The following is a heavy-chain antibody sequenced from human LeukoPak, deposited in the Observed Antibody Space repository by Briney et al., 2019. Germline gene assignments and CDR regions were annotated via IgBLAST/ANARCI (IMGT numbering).Heavy chain of an antibody. Sequence: GGSLRLSCAASRFTFSSYVMSWVRQAPGKGLEWVSSITGSGTGTFYADSVRGRFTISRDNSKRTVYLQMNSLRVEDTAVYYCANGGGGFWGQGTLVTVSS. J-gene: IGHJ4*02. D-gene: IGHD3-16*01. CDR3: ANGGGGF. CDR1: RFTFSSYV. CDR2: ITGSGTGT. V-gene: IGHV3-23*01.